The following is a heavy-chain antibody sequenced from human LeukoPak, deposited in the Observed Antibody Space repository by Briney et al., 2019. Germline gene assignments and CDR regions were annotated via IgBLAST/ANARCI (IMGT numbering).Heavy chain of an antibody. V-gene: IGHV4-59*08. D-gene: IGHD6-13*01. CDR2: IYYSGST. CDR1: GGSISSYY. CDR3: ARFRQQLVVDAFDI. Sequence: SETLSLTCTVSGGSISSYYWSWIRQPPGKGLEWIGYIYYSGSTNYNPSLKSRVTISVDTSKNQFSLKLSSVTAADTAVYYCARFRQQLVVDAFDIWGQGTMVTVSS. J-gene: IGHJ3*02.